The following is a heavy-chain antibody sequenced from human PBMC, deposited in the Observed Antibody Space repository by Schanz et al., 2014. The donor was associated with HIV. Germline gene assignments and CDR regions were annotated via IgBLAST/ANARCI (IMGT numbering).Heavy chain of an antibody. J-gene: IGHJ4*02. Sequence: VDLVESGGGVVQPGRSLRLSCTASGFTFNNYAMTWVRQAPGKGLEWVSSISESGRRSYYADSVNGRFTISRDNSKNTLYLQMTTLRTEDTAVYYCAKPEYDSRGNSQSHFDYWGQGTLVTVSS. CDR3: AKPEYDSRGNSQSHFDY. V-gene: IGHV3-23*04. CDR2: ISESGRRS. D-gene: IGHD3-22*01. CDR1: GFTFNNYA.